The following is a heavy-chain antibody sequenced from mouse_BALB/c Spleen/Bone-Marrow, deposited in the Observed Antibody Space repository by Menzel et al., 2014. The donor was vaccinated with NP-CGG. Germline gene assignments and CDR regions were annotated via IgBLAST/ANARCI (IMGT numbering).Heavy chain of an antibody. CDR1: GYSITSDYA. Sequence: EVKLQESGPGLVKPSQSLSLTCTVTGYSITSDYACNWIRQFPGNKLEWMGYISYSGITSYNPSLKSRISITRDTSKNQFFLQLNSVTTEDTATYYCARRYYAMDYWGQGTSVTVSS. CDR3: ARRYYAMDY. CDR2: ISYSGIT. J-gene: IGHJ4*01. V-gene: IGHV3-2*02.